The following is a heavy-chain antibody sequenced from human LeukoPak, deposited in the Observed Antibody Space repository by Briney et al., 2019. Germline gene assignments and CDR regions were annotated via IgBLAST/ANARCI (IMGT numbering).Heavy chain of an antibody. D-gene: IGHD6-13*01. Sequence: SETLSLTCTVSGDSMRSYYWSWIRQAPGKGLEWLGHMDDRGDSNYNPSLKGRGSISVDTSKNQFSLKLRSVTVADTAVYYCARDSRYVSGWFDDSMDVWGPGTTVTVSS. CDR1: GDSMRSYY. CDR3: ARDSRYVSGWFDDSMDV. V-gene: IGHV4-59*01. J-gene: IGHJ6*02. CDR2: MDDRGDS.